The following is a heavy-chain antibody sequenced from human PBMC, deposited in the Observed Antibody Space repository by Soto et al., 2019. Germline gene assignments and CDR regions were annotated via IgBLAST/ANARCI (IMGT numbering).Heavy chain of an antibody. Sequence: QITLKESGPTLVKPTQTLTLTCTVSGFSLSTSGVGVGWIRQPPGKALEWLALIYWDDDKRYSPSLKSRLTLTKDTSKNQVVLKLTNIDPVDTGTYYCAHRRGLLATGQGWYFDLWGRGTRVTVSS. D-gene: IGHD5-12*01. CDR1: GFSLSTSGVG. CDR3: AHRRGLLATGQGWYFDL. V-gene: IGHV2-5*02. CDR2: IYWDDDK. J-gene: IGHJ2*01.